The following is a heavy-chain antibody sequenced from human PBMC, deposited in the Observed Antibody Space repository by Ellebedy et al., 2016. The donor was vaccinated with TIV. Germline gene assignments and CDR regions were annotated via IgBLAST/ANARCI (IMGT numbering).Heavy chain of an antibody. CDR2: IKPNSGGT. J-gene: IGHJ4*02. V-gene: IGHV1-2*02. CDR1: GYTFTGYY. D-gene: IGHD6-13*01. Sequence: ASAKVSCKASGYTFTGYYMHWVRQAPGQGLEWMGWIKPNSGGTNYAQKFQGRVSMTRDTSISTAYLELSRLKSDDTAVYYCARGGSSWYIDFDYWGQGTLVTVSS. CDR3: ARGGSSWYIDFDY.